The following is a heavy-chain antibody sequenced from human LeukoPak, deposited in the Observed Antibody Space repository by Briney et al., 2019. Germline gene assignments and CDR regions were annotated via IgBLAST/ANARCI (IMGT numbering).Heavy chain of an antibody. CDR1: GDSVSSNNGA. CDR2: TYYRVKWYK. J-gene: IGHJ4*02. V-gene: IGHV6-1*01. D-gene: IGHD6-19*01. Sequence: SQTLSVTRAISGDSVSSNNGAWNWIRQSPSRGLEWLGRTYYRVKWYKDYAVSMKGRVTINPGTSKNHCSLQLKSVTPEDTALYYCARDVGSSGWYTFVQGGEGTLVTVP. CDR3: ARDVGSSGWYTFVQ.